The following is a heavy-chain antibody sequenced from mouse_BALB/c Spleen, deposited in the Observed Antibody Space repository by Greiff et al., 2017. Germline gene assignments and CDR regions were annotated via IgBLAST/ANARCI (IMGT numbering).Heavy chain of an antibody. D-gene: IGHD4-1*01. J-gene: IGHJ2*01. CDR2: ICSGSSTI. CDR1: GFTFSSFG. Sequence: EVQLVESGGGLVQPGGSRKLSCAASGFTFSSFGMHWVRQAPEKGLEWVAYICSGSSTIYYADTVKGRFTVSRDNPKNTLFLQMTSLRSEDTAMYYCARDDWGFDYWGQGTTLTVSS. V-gene: IGHV5-17*02. CDR3: ARDDWGFDY.